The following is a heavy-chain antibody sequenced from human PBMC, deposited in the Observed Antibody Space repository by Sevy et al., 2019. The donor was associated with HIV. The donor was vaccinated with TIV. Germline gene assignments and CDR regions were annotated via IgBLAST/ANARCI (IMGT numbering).Heavy chain of an antibody. CDR1: GYAFTGYS. V-gene: IGHV1-46*01. Sequence: AAVKVSCKTSGYAFTGYSIHWVRQAPGQGLEGMGIIDPSDGSTHYPQKFQGRVIMFTDTSTTTVYMELTSLRSEETAVYTCARTLVSGGTIDYWGQGTLVTVSS. D-gene: IGHD2-8*02. CDR2: IDPSDGST. J-gene: IGHJ4*02. CDR3: ARTLVSGGTIDY.